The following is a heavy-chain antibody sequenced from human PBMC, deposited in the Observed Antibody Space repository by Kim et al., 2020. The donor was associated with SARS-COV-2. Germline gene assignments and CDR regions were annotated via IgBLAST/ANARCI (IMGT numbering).Heavy chain of an antibody. V-gene: IGHV2-70*01. CDR1: GFSLSSRGMC. CDR2: IDWDDDK. Sequence: SGPTLVNPTQTLTLTCTFSGFSLSSRGMCVSWIRPPPGKALEWLALIDWDDDKYYSASLKTRLTISKDTSKNQVVLTMTNMDPVDTATYYCARITYYYGSGIYYGMDVWGQGTTVTVSS. D-gene: IGHD3-10*01. CDR3: ARITYYYGSGIYYGMDV. J-gene: IGHJ6*02.